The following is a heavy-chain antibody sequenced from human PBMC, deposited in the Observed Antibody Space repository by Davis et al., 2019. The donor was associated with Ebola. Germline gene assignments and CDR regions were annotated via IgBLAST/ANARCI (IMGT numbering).Heavy chain of an antibody. CDR2: IYHSGNT. CDR1: GYSISSGYY. J-gene: IGHJ4*02. D-gene: IGHD1-26*01. Sequence: MPSETLSLTCTVSGYSISSGYYWGWIRQPPGKGLEWIGSIYHSGNTYYNPSLKSRVSISVDPSKNQFSLKLSSVTAADPAVYYCARDRGSQDYWGQGTLVTVSS. CDR3: ARDRGSQDY. V-gene: IGHV4-38-2*02.